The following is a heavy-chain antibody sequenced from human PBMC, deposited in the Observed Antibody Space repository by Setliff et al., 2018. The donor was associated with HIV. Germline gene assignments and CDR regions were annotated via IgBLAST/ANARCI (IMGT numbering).Heavy chain of an antibody. CDR1: GASISSSSHH. CDR3: ARIVRWELVATSTFFYYYMDV. J-gene: IGHJ6*03. CDR2: IYYTGST. V-gene: IGHV4-39*01. D-gene: IGHD1-26*01. Sequence: PSETLSLTCTVSGASISSSSHHWAWIRQPPGKGLEYIGNIYYTGSTHHNPSLESRVATSVGTSKNQFSLKLSSVTAADTAVYYCARIVRWELVATSTFFYYYMDVWGKGTTVTVSS.